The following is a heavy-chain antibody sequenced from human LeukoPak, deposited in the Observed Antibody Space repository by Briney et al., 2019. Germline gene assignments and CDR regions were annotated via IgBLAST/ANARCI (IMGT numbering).Heavy chain of an antibody. D-gene: IGHD2-2*01. CDR1: GFTFSNYW. Sequence: GGSLRLSCAASGFTFSNYWMSWVRQAPGQGLEWMGWISAYNGNTNYAQKLQGRVTMTTDTSTSTAYMELRSLRSDDTAVYYCAREGSTTSLYYYYYYMDVWGKGTTVTISS. V-gene: IGHV1-18*01. CDR2: ISAYNGNT. J-gene: IGHJ6*03. CDR3: AREGSTTSLYYYYYYMDV.